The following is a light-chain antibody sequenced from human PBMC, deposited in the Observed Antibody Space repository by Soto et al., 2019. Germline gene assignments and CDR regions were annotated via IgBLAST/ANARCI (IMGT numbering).Light chain of an antibody. CDR3: QQYNNWPRT. V-gene: IGKV3-15*01. CDR2: RAS. Sequence: IVMTQSPATLSVSPGDTASLSCRAGQTIYSNVAWYQQRPGQAPRLIIYRASSRATGVPARFSGSGSGTDFTLTISRLEPEDFAVYYCQQYNNWPRTFGQGTKVDIK. J-gene: IGKJ1*01. CDR1: QTIYSN.